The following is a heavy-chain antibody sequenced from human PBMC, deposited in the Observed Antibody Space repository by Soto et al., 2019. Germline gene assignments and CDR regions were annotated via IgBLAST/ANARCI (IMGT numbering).Heavy chain of an antibody. Sequence: PGGSLRLSCAASGFTFSSYAMSWVRQAPGKGLEWVSAISGSGGSTYYADSVKGRFTISRDNSKNTLYLQMNSLRAEDTAVYYCAKDLVPHHYYDSSGYYKNDYWGQGTLVTVSS. CDR3: AKDLVPHHYYDSSGYYKNDY. D-gene: IGHD3-22*01. V-gene: IGHV3-23*01. J-gene: IGHJ4*02. CDR1: GFTFSSYA. CDR2: ISGSGGST.